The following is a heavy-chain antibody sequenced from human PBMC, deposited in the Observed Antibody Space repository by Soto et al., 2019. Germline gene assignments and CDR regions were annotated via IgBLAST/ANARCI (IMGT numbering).Heavy chain of an antibody. D-gene: IGHD3-10*01. CDR1: GFTVSSNY. CDR3: ARESNRTMAY. V-gene: IGHV3-53*01. J-gene: IGHJ4*02. CDR2: IYSGGSS. Sequence: EVQLVESGGGLIQPGGSLRLSCAASGFTVSSNYMTWVRQAPGKGLEWVSIIYSGGSSYYADSVKGRFTISRDNSRNTLYLQMHSLRAEDTAVYYRARESNRTMAYWGQGTLVTVSS.